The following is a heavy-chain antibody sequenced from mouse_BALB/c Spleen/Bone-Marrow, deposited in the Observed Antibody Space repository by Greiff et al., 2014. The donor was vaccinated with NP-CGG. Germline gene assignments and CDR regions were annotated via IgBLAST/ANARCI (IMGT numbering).Heavy chain of an antibody. CDR3: ARADGYYAWFAY. CDR1: GFSIKDTY. V-gene: IGHV14-3*02. D-gene: IGHD2-3*01. J-gene: IGHJ3*01. Sequence: VQLQQSGAEFVKPGASVKLSCTASGFSIKDTYMHWVKRRPEQGLEWIGRIDPANDNTKYDPKFQGKATITADTSSNTAYLQLSSLTSEDTAVYYCARADGYYAWFAYWGQGTLVTVSA. CDR2: IDPANDNT.